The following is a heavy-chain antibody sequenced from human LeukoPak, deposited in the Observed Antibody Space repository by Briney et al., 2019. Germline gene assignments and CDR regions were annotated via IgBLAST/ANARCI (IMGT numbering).Heavy chain of an antibody. V-gene: IGHV3-23*01. CDR2: ISGSGSKTNYAVNT. CDR1: GFNLSSFG. J-gene: IGHJ4*02. D-gene: IGHD1-1*01. Sequence: GGSLRLSCAASGFNLSSFGMSWVRQAPGKGLEWVSGISGSGSKTNYAVNTNYADSVKGRFTISRDNSKNTLYLQMNSLTAEDTAVYYCAKDQDYYDTSGTKGFDYWGQGTLVTVSS. CDR3: AKDQDYYDTSGTKGFDY.